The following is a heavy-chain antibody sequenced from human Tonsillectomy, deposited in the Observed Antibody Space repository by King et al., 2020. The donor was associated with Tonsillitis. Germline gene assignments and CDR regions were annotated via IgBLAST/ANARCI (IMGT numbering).Heavy chain of an antibody. CDR3: TTGVV. CDR2: IKSKTDGGTT. Sequence: VQLVESGGGLVKPGGSLRLFCTASGFSFSNAWMSWVRQAPGKGLDGVGRIKSKTDGGTTDYAAPVKDRFIISRDDSKNTLYLQMNSLKTEDTAVYYCTTGVVWGQGTLVTVSS. CDR1: GFSFSNAW. D-gene: IGHD3-16*02. J-gene: IGHJ4*02. V-gene: IGHV3-15*01.